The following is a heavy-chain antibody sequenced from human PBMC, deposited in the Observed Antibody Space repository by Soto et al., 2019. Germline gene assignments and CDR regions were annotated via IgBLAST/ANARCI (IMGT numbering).Heavy chain of an antibody. V-gene: IGHV4-59*01. J-gene: IGHJ6*03. CDR1: GGAISSYY. Sequence: SETLSLTCTGSGGAISSYYWSWSRQPPGKGLEWIGCIYYSGSTNYNPALKSRVTISVDTSKNQFSLKLSSVTAADTAVYYCAREQGSLEWLNYMDVWGKGTTVTVSS. CDR2: IYYSGST. D-gene: IGHD3-3*01. CDR3: AREQGSLEWLNYMDV.